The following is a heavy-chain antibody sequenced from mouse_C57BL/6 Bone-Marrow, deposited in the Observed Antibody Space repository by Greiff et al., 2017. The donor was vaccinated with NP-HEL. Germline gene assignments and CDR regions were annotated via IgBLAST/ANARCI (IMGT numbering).Heavy chain of an antibody. D-gene: IGHD1-1*01. J-gene: IGHJ2*01. V-gene: IGHV5-17*01. CDR2: ISSGSSTI. Sequence: EVHLVESGGGLVKPGGSLKLSCAASGFTFSDYGMHWVRQAPEKGLEWVAYISSGSSTIYYADTVKGRFTISRDNAKNTLFLQMTSLRSEDTAMYYCARQRITTVVADYWGQGTTLTVSS. CDR3: ARQRITTVVADY. CDR1: GFTFSDYG.